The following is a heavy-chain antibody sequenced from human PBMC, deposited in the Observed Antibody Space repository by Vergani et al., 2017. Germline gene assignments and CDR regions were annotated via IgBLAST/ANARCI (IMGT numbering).Heavy chain of an antibody. J-gene: IGHJ4*02. CDR3: ATTAGAIFGVGHGDYFDY. Sequence: EVQLLESGGGLVQPGGSLRISCAASGFTFSNYAMTWVRQAPGKGLEWVSTISGSGDRTYYADSVKGRFTISRDNSKNTLHLQLNSLRAEDTAVYYCATTAGAIFGVGHGDYFDYWGQGTLVTVSS. V-gene: IGHV3-23*01. CDR1: GFTFSNYA. CDR2: ISGSGDRT. D-gene: IGHD3-3*01.